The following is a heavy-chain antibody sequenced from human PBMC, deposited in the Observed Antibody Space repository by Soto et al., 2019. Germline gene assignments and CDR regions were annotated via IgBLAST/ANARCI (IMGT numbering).Heavy chain of an antibody. CDR1: GFTFSSYG. Sequence: QVQLVESGGGVVQPGRSLRLSCAASGFTFSSYGMHWVRQAPGKGLEWVAVISYDGSNKYYADSVKGRFTISRDNSKNTLYLQMNSLRAEDTAVYYCATWYYYDSSGYSYWGQGTLVTVSS. J-gene: IGHJ4*02. D-gene: IGHD3-22*01. CDR3: ATWYYYDSSGYSY. V-gene: IGHV3-30*03. CDR2: ISYDGSNK.